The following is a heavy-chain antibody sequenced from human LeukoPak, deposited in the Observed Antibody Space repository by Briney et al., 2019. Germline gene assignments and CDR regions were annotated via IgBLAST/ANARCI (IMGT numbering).Heavy chain of an antibody. CDR2: IYYSGST. Sequence: KPSETLSLTCTVSGGSISSSSYYWGWIRQPPGKGLEWIGSIYYSGSTYYNPSLKSRVTISVDTSKNQFSLKLSSVTAADTAVYYCARPAWRGGGSSWYGETKYYYYGMDVWGQGTTVTVSS. J-gene: IGHJ6*02. D-gene: IGHD6-13*01. CDR1: GGSISSSSYY. CDR3: ARPAWRGGGSSWYGETKYYYYGMDV. V-gene: IGHV4-39*01.